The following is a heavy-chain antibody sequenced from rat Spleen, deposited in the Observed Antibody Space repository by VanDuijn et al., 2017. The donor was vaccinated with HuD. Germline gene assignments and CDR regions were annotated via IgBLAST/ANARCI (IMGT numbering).Heavy chain of an antibody. J-gene: IGHJ3*01. CDR2: MWNGGGT. CDR3: ARWRYTTDWFAF. D-gene: IGHD1-6*01. Sequence: QVQLRESGPGLVQPSETLSLTCTVSGFSLTSYSVSWVRQPPGKGLEWMGAMWNGGGTDYNSPFKSRLRISRDTSKSQVFLKMNSLQSEDTAMYFCARWRYTTDWFAFWGQGTLVTVSS. V-gene: IGHV2-15*01. CDR1: GFSLTSYS.